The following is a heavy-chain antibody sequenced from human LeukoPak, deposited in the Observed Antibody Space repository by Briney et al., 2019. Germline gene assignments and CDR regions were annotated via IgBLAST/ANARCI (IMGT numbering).Heavy chain of an antibody. CDR2: INPNSGGT. Sequence: ASVKVSCKASGYTFTGYYMHWVRQAPGQGLEWMGWINPNSGGTNYAQKFQGRVTVTRDTSISTAYMELSRLRSDDTAVYYCARKLGYANYFDYWGQGTLVTVSS. D-gene: IGHD5-12*01. CDR3: ARKLGYANYFDY. V-gene: IGHV1-2*02. CDR1: GYTFTGYY. J-gene: IGHJ4*02.